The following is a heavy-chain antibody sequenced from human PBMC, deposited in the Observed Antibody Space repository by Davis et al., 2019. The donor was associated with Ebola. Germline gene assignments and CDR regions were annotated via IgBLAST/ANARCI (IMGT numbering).Heavy chain of an antibody. CDR3: ARGSSKAYYYYSMDV. V-gene: IGHV1-3*01. Sequence: AASVQVSCKASGYTFTSYAMHWVRQAPGQRLEWMGWTNAGNGNTKYSQKFQGRVTITRDTSASTAYMELSSLRSEDTAVYYCARGSSKAYYYYSMDVWGQGTTVTVSS. CDR1: GYTFTSYA. J-gene: IGHJ6*02. CDR2: TNAGNGNT. D-gene: IGHD6-6*01.